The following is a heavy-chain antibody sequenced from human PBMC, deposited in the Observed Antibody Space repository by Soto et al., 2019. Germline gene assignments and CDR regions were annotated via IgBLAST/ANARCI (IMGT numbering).Heavy chain of an antibody. CDR1: VFTFSSYW. D-gene: IGHD6-13*01. Sequence: QSGWSLRLSCSASVFTFSSYWMHWFRQAPGKGLVWVSRINSDGSSTSYADSVKGRFTISRDNAKNTLYLQMNSLRAEDTAVYYCARAGYSSSWYLYYYYYYGMDVWGQGTTVTVSS. CDR3: ARAGYSSSWYLYYYYYYGMDV. V-gene: IGHV3-74*01. CDR2: INSDGSST. J-gene: IGHJ6*02.